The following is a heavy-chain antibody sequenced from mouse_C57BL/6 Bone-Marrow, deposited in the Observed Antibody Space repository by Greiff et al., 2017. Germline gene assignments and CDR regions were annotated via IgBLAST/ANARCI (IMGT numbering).Heavy chain of an antibody. CDR2: ISSGGDYF. D-gene: IGHD2-3*01. J-gene: IGHJ1*03. Sequence: EVNVVESGEGLVKPGGSLKLSCAASGFTFSSYAMSWVRQTPEKRLEWVAYISSGGDYFYYADTVKGRFTISRDNARNTLYLQMSSLKSEDTAMYYCARDIYDGYYVGYFDVWGTGTTVTVSS. V-gene: IGHV5S21*01. CDR3: ARDIYDGYYVGYFDV. CDR1: GFTFSSYA.